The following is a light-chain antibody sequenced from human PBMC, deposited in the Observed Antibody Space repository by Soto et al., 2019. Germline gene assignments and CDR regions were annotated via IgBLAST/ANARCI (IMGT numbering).Light chain of an antibody. CDR2: DAS. Sequence: NVLTPSPGTLALTPGERATLSCRARPSVSSYFAWAQQKPGQAPGPLIYDASNRATGIPARFSGSGSGTDLTLTISSLEPEDFEVYYCHQRSNWPPLTFGGGTKVDIK. CDR1: PSVSSY. J-gene: IGKJ4*01. CDR3: HQRSNWPPLT. V-gene: IGKV3-11*01.